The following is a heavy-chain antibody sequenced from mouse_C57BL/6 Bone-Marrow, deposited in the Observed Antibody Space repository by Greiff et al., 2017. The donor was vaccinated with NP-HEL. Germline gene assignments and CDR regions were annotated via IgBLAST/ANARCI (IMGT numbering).Heavy chain of an antibody. Sequence: EVQRVESGGGLVQPGGSMKLSCVASGFTFSNYWMNWVRQSPEKGLEWVAQLRLKSDNYATHYAESVKGRFTISRDDSKSSVYLQMNNLRAEDTGIYYCTVRDPYYYGSSHWYFDVWGTGTTVTVSS. J-gene: IGHJ1*03. CDR3: TVRDPYYYGSSHWYFDV. V-gene: IGHV6-3*01. D-gene: IGHD1-1*01. CDR1: GFTFSNYW. CDR2: LRLKSDNYAT.